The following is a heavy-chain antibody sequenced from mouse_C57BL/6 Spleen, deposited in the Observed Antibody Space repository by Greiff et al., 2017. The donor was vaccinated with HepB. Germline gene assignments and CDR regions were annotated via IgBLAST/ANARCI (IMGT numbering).Heavy chain of an antibody. D-gene: IGHD1-1*01. Sequence: EVQLQQSGPELVKPGASVKIPCKASGYTFTDYNMDWVKQSHGKSLEWIGDINPNNGGTIYNQKFKGKATLTVDKSSSTAYMELRSLTSEDTAVYYWAREVLRSYWYFDVWGTGTTVTVSS. CDR1: GYTFTDYN. CDR2: INPNNGGT. J-gene: IGHJ1*03. CDR3: AREVLRSYWYFDV. V-gene: IGHV1-18*01.